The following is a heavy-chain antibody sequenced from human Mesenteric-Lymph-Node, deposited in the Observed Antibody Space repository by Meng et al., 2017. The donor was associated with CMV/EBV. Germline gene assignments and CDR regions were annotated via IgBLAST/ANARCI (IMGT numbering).Heavy chain of an antibody. CDR3: ARDSGLTGTTAY. V-gene: IGHV4-59*12. CDR1: GGSISSYY. D-gene: IGHD1-20*01. Sequence: SETLSLTCTVSGGSISSYYWSWIRQPPGKGLEWIGYIYYSGSTNYNPSLKSRVTISVDTSKNQFSLKLSSVTAADTAVYYCARDSGLTGTTAYWGQGTLVTVSS. J-gene: IGHJ4*02. CDR2: IYYSGST.